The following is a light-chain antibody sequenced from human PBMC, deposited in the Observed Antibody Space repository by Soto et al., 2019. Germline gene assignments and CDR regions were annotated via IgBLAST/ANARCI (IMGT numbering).Light chain of an antibody. CDR1: QSVGNN. J-gene: IGKJ4*01. Sequence: EIVLTQSPATLSVSPGERATLSCRASQSVGNNFAWYQQKPGQAPRLLIFATSTRATGVPARFSGSGSGTAFTLTISSLESEDFAIYYCQQYGDWPLAFPGGA. CDR2: ATS. CDR3: QQYGDWPLA. V-gene: IGKV3-15*01.